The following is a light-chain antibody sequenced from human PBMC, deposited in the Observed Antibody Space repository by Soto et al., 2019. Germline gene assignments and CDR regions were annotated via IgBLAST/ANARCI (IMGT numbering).Light chain of an antibody. J-gene: IGLJ2*01. CDR3: AAWDDSLNGPHVV. Sequence: QAVVTQPPSASGTPGQRVTISCSGSSSHIGSNTVNWYQQLPGTAPKLLIYSNNQRPLGVPDRFSGSKSGTSASLAISGLQSEDEADYYCAAWDDSLNGPHVVFGGGTKVTVL. V-gene: IGLV1-44*01. CDR2: SNN. CDR1: SSHIGSNT.